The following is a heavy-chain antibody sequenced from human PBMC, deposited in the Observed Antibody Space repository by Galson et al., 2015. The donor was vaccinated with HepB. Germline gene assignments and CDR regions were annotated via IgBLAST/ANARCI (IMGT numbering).Heavy chain of an antibody. CDR3: ARDREGGEWRFDY. J-gene: IGHJ4*02. CDR1: GFTFSSYS. Sequence: SLRLSCAASGFTFSSYSMDWVRQAPGKGLEWVSYISPSSSTIYYADSVKGRFTISRDNAKNSLYLQMNSLRDEDTAVYYCARDREGGEWRFDYWGQGTLVTVSS. V-gene: IGHV3-48*02. D-gene: IGHD3-3*01. CDR2: ISPSSSTI.